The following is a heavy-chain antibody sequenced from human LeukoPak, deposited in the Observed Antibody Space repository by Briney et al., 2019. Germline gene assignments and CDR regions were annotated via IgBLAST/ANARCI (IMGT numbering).Heavy chain of an antibody. CDR2: IYYSGGA. J-gene: IGHJ3*02. CDR3: AREHDFWSGYYPMRGAFDI. D-gene: IGHD3-3*01. V-gene: IGHV4-31*03. CDR1: GGSISSGGYY. Sequence: SETLSLTCTVSGGSISSGGYYWSWIRQHPGKGLEWIGYIYYSGGAYYNPPLKSRVTILVDTSKNQFSLKLSSVTAADTAVYYCAREHDFWSGYYPMRGAFDIWGQGTMVTVPS.